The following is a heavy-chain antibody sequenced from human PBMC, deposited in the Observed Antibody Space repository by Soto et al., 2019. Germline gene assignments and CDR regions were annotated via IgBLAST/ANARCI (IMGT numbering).Heavy chain of an antibody. V-gene: IGHV4-38-2*01. CDR3: KRPLYSSSWYAGR. Sequence: GILSLTCGVSGYCISSGYYWCWIRQPPGKGLEWIGSVYHSGTTYYNPSLKSRVTISLDTSKNQFSLRLTSVTAADTAMYFCKRPLYSSSWYAGRWGQGTLVTVSS. J-gene: IGHJ4*02. CDR2: VYHSGTT. D-gene: IGHD6-13*01. CDR1: GYCISSGYY.